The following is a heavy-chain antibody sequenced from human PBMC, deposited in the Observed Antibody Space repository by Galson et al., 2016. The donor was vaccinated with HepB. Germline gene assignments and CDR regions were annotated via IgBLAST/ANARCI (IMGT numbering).Heavy chain of an antibody. V-gene: IGHV3-23*01. CDR3: AKERLVRRIFYH. CDR1: GFVFSNFG. J-gene: IGHJ4*02. D-gene: IGHD1-1*01. Sequence: SLRLSCAASGFVFSNFGLSWVRQAPGKGLEWVASISTRRTTYYSDSVQGRFTISRDNSNNTLYLQMNGLRAEDTAVYYCAKERLVRRIFYHWGQGTLLTGSS. CDR2: ISTRRTT.